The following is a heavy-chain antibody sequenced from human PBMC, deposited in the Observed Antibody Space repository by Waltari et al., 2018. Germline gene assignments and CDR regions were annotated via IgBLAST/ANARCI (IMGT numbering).Heavy chain of an antibody. CDR2: INQDGSEK. D-gene: IGHD3-3*01. CDR1: GFSFSTKW. V-gene: IGHV3-7*01. CDR3: AKYDFWTGYSFDC. J-gene: IGHJ4*02. Sequence: EVQLVESGGGLVQVGGSLRLSCVAYGFSFSTKWMSWVRQAPGKGLEWLANINQDGSEKYSVDSVKGRFTISRDNAKNSLFLQMNSLRAEDTAVYYCAKYDFWTGYSFDCWGQGTLVTVSS.